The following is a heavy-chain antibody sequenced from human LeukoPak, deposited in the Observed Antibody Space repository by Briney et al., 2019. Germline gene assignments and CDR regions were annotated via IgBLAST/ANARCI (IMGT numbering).Heavy chain of an antibody. CDR2: SSSSGSTI. CDR1: GFTLSDYY. V-gene: IGHV3-11*01. Sequence: PGGSLRLSCAASGFTLSDYYMSWIRQAPGKGLEWVSYSSSSGSTIYYTDSVKGRFAISRDNAKNSLYLQMNSLRAEDTAVYYCARRRDSIDYWGQGTLVTVSS. D-gene: IGHD2-15*01. J-gene: IGHJ4*02. CDR3: ARRRDSIDY.